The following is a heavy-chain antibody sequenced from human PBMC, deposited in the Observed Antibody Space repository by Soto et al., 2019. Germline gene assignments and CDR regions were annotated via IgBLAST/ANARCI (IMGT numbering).Heavy chain of an antibody. CDR1: GFSFSSYA. CDR3: AKQRGSSDTSGDLDY. V-gene: IGHV3-30*18. D-gene: IGHD2-21*01. J-gene: IGHJ4*02. Sequence: QVQLVESGGGVVQPGKSLRLSCGASGFSFSSYAMLWVRQAPGKGLEWVALISFDGSNQYYADSVRGRFTISRDNSENTVFLEMNSLRADDTAVYYCAKQRGSSDTSGDLDYWGQGALVAVSS. CDR2: ISFDGSNQ.